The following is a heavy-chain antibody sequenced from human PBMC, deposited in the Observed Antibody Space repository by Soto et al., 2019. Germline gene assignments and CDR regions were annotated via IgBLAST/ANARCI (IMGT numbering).Heavy chain of an antibody. J-gene: IGHJ2*01. CDR3: AKRQWLRIYWYFDL. D-gene: IGHD5-12*01. V-gene: IGHV3-23*01. Sequence: EVQLLESGGGLVQPGGSLRLSCAASGFTFSSYAMSWVRQAPGKGLEWVSAISGSGGSTYYADSVKGRFTISRDNSQNTLYLQMNRLRAEDTAVYYCAKRQWLRIYWYFDLWGRGNLVTVSS. CDR1: GFTFSSYA. CDR2: ISGSGGST.